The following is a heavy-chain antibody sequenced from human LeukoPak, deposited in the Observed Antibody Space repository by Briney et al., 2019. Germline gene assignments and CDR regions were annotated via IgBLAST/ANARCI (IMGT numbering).Heavy chain of an antibody. V-gene: IGHV1-18*04. CDR3: ARDGTPYYYDSSGYYPFDY. CDR1: GYTFTSYY. CDR2: ISAYNGNT. J-gene: IGHJ4*02. Sequence: ASVKVSCKASGYTFTSYYMHWVRQAPGQGLEWMGWISAYNGNTNYAQKFQGRVTMTTDTSTSTAYMELRSLRSDDTAVYYCARDGTPYYYDSSGYYPFDYWGQGTLVTVSS. D-gene: IGHD3-22*01.